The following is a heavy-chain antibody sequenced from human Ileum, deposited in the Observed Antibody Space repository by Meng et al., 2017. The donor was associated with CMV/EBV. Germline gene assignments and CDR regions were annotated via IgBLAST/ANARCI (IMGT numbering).Heavy chain of an antibody. CDR2: IYSGGST. CDR1: GFTVSSNY. Sequence: GGSLRLSCAASGFTVSSNYMSWVRQAPGKGLEWVSVIYSGGSTYYADSVKGRFTISRDNSKNTLYLQMNSLRAEDTAVYYCARGAAIYCFDYWGQGTLVTVSS. D-gene: IGHD2-2*01. V-gene: IGHV3-53*01. J-gene: IGHJ4*02. CDR3: ARGAAIYCFDY.